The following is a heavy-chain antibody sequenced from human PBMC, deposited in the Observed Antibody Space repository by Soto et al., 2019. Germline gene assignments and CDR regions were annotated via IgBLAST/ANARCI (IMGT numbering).Heavy chain of an antibody. Sequence: ASVKDSCQASGYSFTDYHIHWLGPAPGQGLAWLGRINPKSGGTSTAQKFQGWVTMTTDTSISTDSMELTMLTSDDTASYYCARGDSTDCSNGVCSFFYNHDMDVWGQGTTVTVSS. D-gene: IGHD2-8*01. J-gene: IGHJ6*02. V-gene: IGHV1-2*04. CDR3: ARGDSTDCSNGVCSFFYNHDMDV. CDR1: GYSFTDYH. CDR2: INPKSGGT.